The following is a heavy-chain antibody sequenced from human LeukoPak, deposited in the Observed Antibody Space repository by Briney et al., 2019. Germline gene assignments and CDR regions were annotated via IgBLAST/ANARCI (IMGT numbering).Heavy chain of an antibody. D-gene: IGHD2-15*01. J-gene: IGHJ3*02. CDR2: ISPNSGDT. CDR3: ARDGTFDI. CDR1: GYTFTAYY. V-gene: IGHV1-2*02. Sequence: ASVKVSCKASGYTFTAYYIHWVRQAPGQGLEWMGWISPNSGDTNYAQKVQGRVTLTRDTAISTAYMELTRLTSDDTAVYYCARDGTFDIWGQGTVVTVSS.